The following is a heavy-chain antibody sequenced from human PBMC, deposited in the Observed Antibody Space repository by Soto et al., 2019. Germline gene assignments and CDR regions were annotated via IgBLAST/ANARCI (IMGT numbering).Heavy chain of an antibody. Sequence: GGSLRLSCAASGFTFGSYAMSWVRQAPGKGLEWVSLISGTGDSSEYANSVKGRFTISRDYSKATVFLQMNSLRAEDTAVYFCAKDNGNYGSGSFSHWGQGTLVTVSS. J-gene: IGHJ4*02. CDR1: GFTFGSYA. CDR2: ISGTGDSS. V-gene: IGHV3-23*01. CDR3: AKDNGNYGSGSFSH. D-gene: IGHD3-10*01.